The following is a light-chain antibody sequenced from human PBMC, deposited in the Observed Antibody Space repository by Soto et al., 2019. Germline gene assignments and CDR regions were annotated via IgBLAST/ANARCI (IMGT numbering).Light chain of an antibody. V-gene: IGKV1-5*03. CDR3: THYKSSSGT. CDR1: QSVRSW. Sequence: DIQMTQYPATLSSSVGDRVTITCRASQSVRSWLAWYQQKPGKAPKILIYKASTLKSGVPSRFSGSGSGTEFTLTISSLQPDDFATYYCTHYKSSSGTFGQGTKVDIK. J-gene: IGKJ1*01. CDR2: KAS.